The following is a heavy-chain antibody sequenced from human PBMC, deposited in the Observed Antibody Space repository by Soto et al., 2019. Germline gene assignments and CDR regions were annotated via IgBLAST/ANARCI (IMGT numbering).Heavy chain of an antibody. CDR3: VSDDIGLGIDS. J-gene: IGHJ5*01. D-gene: IGHD1-1*01. Sequence: GGSLRLSCAASGFTFSSYAMHWVRQAPGKGLEWVAIISYDGSNKYYADSVKGRFTISRDNSKNTLYLQMNSLRAEDTAVYYCVSDDIGLGIDSLCLRTPVPVSS. CDR2: ISYDGSNK. CDR1: GFTFSSYA. V-gene: IGHV3-30-3*01.